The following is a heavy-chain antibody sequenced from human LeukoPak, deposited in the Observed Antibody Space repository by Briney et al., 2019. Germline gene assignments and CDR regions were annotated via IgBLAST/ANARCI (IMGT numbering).Heavy chain of an antibody. J-gene: IGHJ5*02. CDR2: INHSGST. Sequence: PSETLSLTCAVYGGSFSGYYWSWIRQPPGKGLEWIGEINHSGSTNYNPSLKSRVTISVDTSKNQFSLKLSSVTAADTAVYYCARRVASMVRGVPHNWFDPWGQGTLVTVSS. V-gene: IGHV4-34*01. D-gene: IGHD3-10*01. CDR3: ARRVASMVRGVPHNWFDP. CDR1: GGSFSGYY.